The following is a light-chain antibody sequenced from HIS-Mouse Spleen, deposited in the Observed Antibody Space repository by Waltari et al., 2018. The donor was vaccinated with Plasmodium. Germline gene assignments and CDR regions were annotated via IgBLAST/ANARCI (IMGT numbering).Light chain of an antibody. Sequence: QSALTQPASVSGSPGQSITISCTGPSSAVGGYHYVSWYQQHPGKAPKLMIYEVSNRPSGVSNRFSGSKSGNTASLTISGLQAEDEADYYCSSYTSSSTVFGGGTKLTVL. CDR2: EVS. CDR3: SSYTSSSTV. V-gene: IGLV2-14*01. CDR1: SSAVGGYHY. J-gene: IGLJ3*02.